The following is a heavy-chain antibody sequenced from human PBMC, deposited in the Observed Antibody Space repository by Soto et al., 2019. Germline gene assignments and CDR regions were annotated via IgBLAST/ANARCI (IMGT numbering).Heavy chain of an antibody. CDR1: GGSFSCYQ. CDR2: INHSGTT. Sequence: SETLSVTCGVYGGSFSCYQWNWIRQSPGQGLEWIGEINHSGTTKYNPSLESRINLSVDTSKKQFSLKMFSVTAADTAIYYCARGWRFDPWGQGTQVTVSS. V-gene: IGHV4-34*01. D-gene: IGHD1-1*01. J-gene: IGHJ5*02. CDR3: ARGWRFDP.